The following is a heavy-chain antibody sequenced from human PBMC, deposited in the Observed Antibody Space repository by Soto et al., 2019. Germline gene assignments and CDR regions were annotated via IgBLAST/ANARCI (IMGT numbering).Heavy chain of an antibody. CDR2: INHSGST. Sequence: QVQLQQWGAGLLKPSETLSLTCAVYGGSFSGYYWSWIRQPPGKGLEWIGEINHSGSTNYNPSLKSRVTISVDTSKNQFSLKLSSVTAADTAVYYCARLTISGVVNPYYGMDVWGQGTTVTVSS. J-gene: IGHJ6*02. D-gene: IGHD3-3*01. CDR1: GGSFSGYY. CDR3: ARLTISGVVNPYYGMDV. V-gene: IGHV4-34*01.